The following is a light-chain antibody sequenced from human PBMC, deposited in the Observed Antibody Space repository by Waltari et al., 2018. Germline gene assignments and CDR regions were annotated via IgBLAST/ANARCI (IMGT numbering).Light chain of an antibody. Sequence: DIQMTQSPSTLSASVGDRVTITCRASQSISSWLAWYQQKPGKAPKLLIYNASSLESGVPSRFSGSGSGTEFTLTISSLQPDDFATYYCQQYHIYPFTFGQGTRLEIK. CDR2: NAS. V-gene: IGKV1-5*01. CDR3: QQYHIYPFT. J-gene: IGKJ5*01. CDR1: QSISSW.